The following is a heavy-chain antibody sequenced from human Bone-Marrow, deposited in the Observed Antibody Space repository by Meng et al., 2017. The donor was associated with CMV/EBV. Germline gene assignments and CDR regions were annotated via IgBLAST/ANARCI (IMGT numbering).Heavy chain of an antibody. CDR1: GCSISSSSYC. J-gene: IGHJ4*02. CDR2: INHSGST. Sequence: QLPLQESGPWVLKPAVTLPPPCTFFGCSISSSSYCWGWFRQPPGKGLEWIGEINHSGSTNYNPSLKSRVTISVDTSKNQFSLKLSSVTAADTAVYYCARGGVVVNGAPFDYWGQGTLVTVSS. CDR3: ARGGVVVNGAPFDY. D-gene: IGHD3-22*01. V-gene: IGHV4-39*07.